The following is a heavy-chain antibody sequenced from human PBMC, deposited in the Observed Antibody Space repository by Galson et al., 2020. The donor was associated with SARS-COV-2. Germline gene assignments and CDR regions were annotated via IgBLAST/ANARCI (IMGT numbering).Heavy chain of an antibody. J-gene: IGHJ6*02. Sequence: SQASETLSLTCAVYGGSFSGYYWSWIRQPPGKGLEWIGEINHSGSTNYNPSLKSRVTISVDTSENQISLKVTSVTAADTAVYYCARGNFTMVRGVPANYYYYYGMDVWGQGNTVTVSS. CDR2: INHSGST. CDR3: ARGNFTMVRGVPANYYYYYGMDV. V-gene: IGHV4-34*01. D-gene: IGHD3-10*01. CDR1: GGSFSGYY.